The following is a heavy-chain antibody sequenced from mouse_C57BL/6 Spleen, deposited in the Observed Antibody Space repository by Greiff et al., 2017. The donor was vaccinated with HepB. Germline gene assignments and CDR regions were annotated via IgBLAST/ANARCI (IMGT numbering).Heavy chain of an antibody. Sequence: QVQLQQPGAELVKPGASVKLSCKASGYTFTSYWMHWVKQRPGQGLEWIGMIHPNSGSTNYNEKFKSKATLPVDKSSSTAYMQLSSLTSVDSAVYYCASLYCNYWYFDVWGTGTTVTVSS. V-gene: IGHV1-64*01. CDR3: ASLYCNYWYFDV. CDR1: GYTFTSYW. D-gene: IGHD2-3*01. CDR2: IHPNSGST. J-gene: IGHJ1*03.